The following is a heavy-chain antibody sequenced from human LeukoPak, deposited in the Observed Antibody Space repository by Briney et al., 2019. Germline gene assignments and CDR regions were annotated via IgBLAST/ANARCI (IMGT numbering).Heavy chain of an antibody. V-gene: IGHV1-69*13. CDR1: GGTFSSYA. CDR3: ARGGLRPETLVDY. Sequence: SVKVSCKASGGTFSSYAISWVRQAPGQGLEWMGGIIPIFGTANYAQKFQGRVTITADESTSTAYMELSSLRSEDTAVYYCARGGLRPETLVDYWGQGTLVTVSS. CDR2: IIPIFGTA. J-gene: IGHJ4*02. D-gene: IGHD4-17*01.